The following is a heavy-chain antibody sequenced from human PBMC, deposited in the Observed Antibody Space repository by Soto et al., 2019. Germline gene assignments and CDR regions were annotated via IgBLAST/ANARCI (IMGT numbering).Heavy chain of an antibody. D-gene: IGHD5-18*01. Sequence: QVQLVESGGGVVQPGRSLRLSCAASGFTFSSYGMQWVRQAPGKGLEWVAVIWYDGSNEYYADSMKGRFTISRDNSKNRPYLQMNSLRADDTAVYYCARDHLDTAMPREVYWGQGTLVTVSS. V-gene: IGHV3-33*01. CDR3: ARDHLDTAMPREVY. CDR2: IWYDGSNE. J-gene: IGHJ4*02. CDR1: GFTFSSYG.